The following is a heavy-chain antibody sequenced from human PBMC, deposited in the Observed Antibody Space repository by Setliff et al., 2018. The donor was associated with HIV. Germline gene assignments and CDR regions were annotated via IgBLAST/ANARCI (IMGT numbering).Heavy chain of an antibody. J-gene: IGHJ6*03. CDR3: TRHVDSGTYMDV. Sequence: GESLKISCAASGFTFSSYAMSWVRQAPGKGLEWVSAVSASDGRTYYADSVKGRFTISRDDSKNSLYLQMNSLKSEDTAVYYCTRHVDSGTYMDVWGRGTTVTVSS. V-gene: IGHV3-23*01. D-gene: IGHD5-18*01. CDR1: GFTFSSYA. CDR2: VSASDGRT.